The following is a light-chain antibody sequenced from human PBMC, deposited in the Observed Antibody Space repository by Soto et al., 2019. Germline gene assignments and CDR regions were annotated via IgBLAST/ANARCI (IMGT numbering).Light chain of an antibody. J-gene: IGKJ1*01. CDR1: QSVSNN. Sequence: EILITQSPATLSVSPGEGPTLSCRASQSVSNNLAWYQQKPGQAPRLLIYGASTRATGIPARFSGSGSGTEFTLSISSLQSEDFAVYYCQQSNDWWTFGQGTKVDIK. CDR2: GAS. V-gene: IGKV3-15*01. CDR3: QQSNDWWT.